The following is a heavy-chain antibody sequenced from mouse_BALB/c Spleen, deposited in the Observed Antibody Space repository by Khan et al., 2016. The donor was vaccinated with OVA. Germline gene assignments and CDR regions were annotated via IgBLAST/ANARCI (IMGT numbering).Heavy chain of an antibody. Sequence: VQLQQSGAELARPGASVKMSCKASGYTFTSYTIHWIKVRPGQGLEWIGFINPSNGYTNYNQKFKDKATLTADKSSTTVHIQLSSLTSDDSAVYNCVRDGAYHRNDGWFAYWGQGTLVTVSA. J-gene: IGHJ3*01. CDR3: VRDGAYHRNDGWFAY. CDR2: INPSNGYT. V-gene: IGHV1-4*01. CDR1: GYTFTSYT. D-gene: IGHD2-14*01.